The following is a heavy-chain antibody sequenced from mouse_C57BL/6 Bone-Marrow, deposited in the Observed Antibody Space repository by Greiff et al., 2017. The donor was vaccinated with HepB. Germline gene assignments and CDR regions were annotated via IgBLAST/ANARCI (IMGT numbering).Heavy chain of an antibody. V-gene: IGHV3-1*01. CDR3: ARALYYGSFDY. Sequence: VQLQQSGPGMVKPSQSLSLTCTVTGYSITSGYDWHWIRHFPGNKLEWMGYISYSGSTNYNPSLKSRISITHDTSKNHFFLKLNSVTTEDTATYYCARALYYGSFDYWGQGTTLTVSS. CDR1: GYSITSGYD. D-gene: IGHD1-1*01. J-gene: IGHJ2*01. CDR2: ISYSGST.